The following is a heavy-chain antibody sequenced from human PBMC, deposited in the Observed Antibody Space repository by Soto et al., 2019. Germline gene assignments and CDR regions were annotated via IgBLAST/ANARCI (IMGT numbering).Heavy chain of an antibody. J-gene: IGHJ6*02. D-gene: IGHD6-13*01. CDR2: ISGSGGST. Sequence: EVQLLESGGGLVQPGGSLRLSCAASGFTFSSYAMSWVRQAPGKGLEWVSAISGSGGSTYYADSVKGRFTISRDNSKNTLYLQMNSLRAEDTAVYYCAREKIAAAGQSHYYYGMDVWGQGTTVTVSS. CDR3: AREKIAAAGQSHYYYGMDV. CDR1: GFTFSSYA. V-gene: IGHV3-23*01.